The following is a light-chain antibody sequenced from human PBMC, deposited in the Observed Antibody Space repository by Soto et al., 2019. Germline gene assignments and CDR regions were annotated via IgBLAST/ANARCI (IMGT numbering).Light chain of an antibody. V-gene: IGKV3-20*01. CDR2: GAS. J-gene: IGKJ5*01. Sequence: EIILTQSPDTLSLSPGEXXXXXXXXSQTVSSNYLAWCQQRPGQAPRLLIYGASTRAAGIPDRFSGSGSGTDFTLTITRLEPEDSAVYFCQQYTGPPTTFGQGTRLEIK. CDR3: QQYTGPPTT. CDR1: QTVSSNY.